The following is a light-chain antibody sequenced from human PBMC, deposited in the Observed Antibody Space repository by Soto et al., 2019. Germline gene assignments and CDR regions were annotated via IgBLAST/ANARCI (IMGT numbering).Light chain of an antibody. V-gene: IGKV3-11*01. CDR2: DAS. CDR1: QSVSRH. Sequence: LMKSTGPPPLSPVEVASLSCRASQSVSRHLAWYQQKPGQAPRLLIYDASNRATGIPARFSGSGSGTDFKLTISSLAPEDFAVYYCQQRSKWSLKFGQGTLLEIK. J-gene: IGKJ5*01. CDR3: QQRSKWSLK.